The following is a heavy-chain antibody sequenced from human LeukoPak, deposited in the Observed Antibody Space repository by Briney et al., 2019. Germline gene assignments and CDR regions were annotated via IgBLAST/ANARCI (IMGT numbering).Heavy chain of an antibody. Sequence: SENLSLTCTVSGGSISSYYWSWIRQPPGKGLEWIGYIYYSGSTNYNPSLKSRVTISVDTSKNQFSLKLSSVTAADTAVYYCARAGTYGGNSFDYWGQGTLVTVSS. CDR1: GGSISSYY. CDR2: IYYSGST. V-gene: IGHV4-59*01. J-gene: IGHJ4*02. D-gene: IGHD4-23*01. CDR3: ARAGTYGGNSFDY.